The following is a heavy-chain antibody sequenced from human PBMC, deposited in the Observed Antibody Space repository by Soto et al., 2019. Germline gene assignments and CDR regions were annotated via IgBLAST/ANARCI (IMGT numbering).Heavy chain of an antibody. J-gene: IGHJ5*02. CDR3: ARGLPEYYYDSSGYLLPWFDP. D-gene: IGHD3-22*01. CDR2: IYYSGST. V-gene: IGHV4-61*01. Sequence: PSETLSLTCTVSGGSVSSGSYYWSWIRQPPGKGLEWIGYIYYSGSTNYNPSLKSRVTISVDTSKNQFSLKLSSVTAADTAVYYCARGLPEYYYDSSGYLLPWFDPWGQGTLVTVSS. CDR1: GGSVSSGSYY.